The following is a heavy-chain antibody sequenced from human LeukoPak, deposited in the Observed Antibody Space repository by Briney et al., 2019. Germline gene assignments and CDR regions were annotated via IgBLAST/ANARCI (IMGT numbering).Heavy chain of an antibody. J-gene: IGHJ3*02. CDR2: IYYSGST. CDR3: ATDYYDSSGYYPGDAFDI. Sequence: SETLSLTCTVSGGSISSSSYYWGWIRQPPGKGLEWIGSIYYSGSTYYNPSLKSRVTISVDTSKNQFSLKLSSVTAADTAVYYCATDYYDSSGYYPGDAFDIWGQGTVVTVSS. D-gene: IGHD3-22*01. CDR1: GGSISSSSYY. V-gene: IGHV4-39*01.